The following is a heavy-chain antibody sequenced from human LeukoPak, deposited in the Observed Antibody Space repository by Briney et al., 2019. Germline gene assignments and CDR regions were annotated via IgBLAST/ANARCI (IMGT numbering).Heavy chain of an antibody. D-gene: IGHD3-3*01. Sequence: GGSLRLSCAAPGFTFSSYAMHWVRQAPGKGLEWVAVISYDGSNKYYADSVKGRFTISRDNSKNTLYLQMNSLRAEDTAVYYCARALYDFWSGYYQGGLGYWGQGTLVTVSS. CDR3: ARALYDFWSGYYQGGLGY. V-gene: IGHV3-30-3*01. J-gene: IGHJ4*02. CDR1: GFTFSSYA. CDR2: ISYDGSNK.